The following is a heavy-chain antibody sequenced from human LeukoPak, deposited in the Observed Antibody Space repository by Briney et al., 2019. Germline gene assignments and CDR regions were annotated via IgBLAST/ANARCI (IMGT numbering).Heavy chain of an antibody. D-gene: IGHD3-10*01. Sequence: SETLSLTCAVYGGSFSGYYWTWIRQPPGKGLEWIGEINHRISTKYSPSLKSRVTISVDTSKNQFSLRLSSVTAADTAVYYCARRVGRWFGERAYYYNYMDVWGKGTTVTISS. J-gene: IGHJ6*03. CDR1: GGSFSGYY. CDR3: ARRVGRWFGERAYYYNYMDV. V-gene: IGHV4-34*01. CDR2: INHRIST.